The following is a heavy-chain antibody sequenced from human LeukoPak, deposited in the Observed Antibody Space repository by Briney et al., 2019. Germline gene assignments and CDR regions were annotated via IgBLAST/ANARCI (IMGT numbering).Heavy chain of an antibody. CDR2: IFYSGGT. CDR3: ARENSGSYREFDY. Sequence: SETLSLTCTVSGDSISSYYWSWIRQPPGKGLEWIGYIFYSGGTNYNASLKSRVSMSVDTSKNQFSLKLSSVTAADTAVFYCARENSGSYREFDYWGQGTLVTVSS. V-gene: IGHV4-59*12. CDR1: GDSISSYY. J-gene: IGHJ4*02. D-gene: IGHD1-26*01.